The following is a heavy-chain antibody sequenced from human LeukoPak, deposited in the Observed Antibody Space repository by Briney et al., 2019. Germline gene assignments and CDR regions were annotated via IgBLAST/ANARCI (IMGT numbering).Heavy chain of an antibody. CDR2: IKSKTDGGTT. CDR1: GFTFSSYG. J-gene: IGHJ5*02. Sequence: GGSLRLSCAASGFTFSSYGMHWVRQAPGKGLEWVGRIKSKTDGGTTDYAAPVKGRFTISRDDSKNTLYLQMNSLRTEDTAVYYCTTAPRRGDPWGQGTLVTVSS. D-gene: IGHD3-10*01. CDR3: TTAPRRGDP. V-gene: IGHV3-15*01.